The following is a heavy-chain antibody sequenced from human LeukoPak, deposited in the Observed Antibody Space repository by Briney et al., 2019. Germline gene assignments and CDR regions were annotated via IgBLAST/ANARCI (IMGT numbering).Heavy chain of an antibody. CDR2: INHSGST. CDR3: ARGRGYNSFDY. D-gene: IGHD5-24*01. J-gene: IGHJ4*02. V-gene: IGHV4-34*01. CDR1: GGSFSGYF. Sequence: SETLSLTCAVYGGSFSGYFWSWIRQSPWKGLEWIGEINHSGSTNYNPSLKSRVTISVDASKNQFSLKLSSVTAADTAVYYCARGRGYNSFDYWGQGTLVTVSS.